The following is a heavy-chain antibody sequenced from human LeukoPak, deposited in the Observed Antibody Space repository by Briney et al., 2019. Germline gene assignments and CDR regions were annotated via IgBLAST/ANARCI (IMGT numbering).Heavy chain of an antibody. CDR3: ARDGGSGWSLDY. V-gene: IGHV4-59*01. Sequence: SETLSLTCTVSGASISSYYWSWIRQPPRKGPEWIGYIHYTGSTSYNPSLKSRVTILLDTSKKQFSLKVTSLTAADTAVYYCARDGGSGWSLDYWGRGTLVTVSS. J-gene: IGHJ4*02. CDR1: GASISSYY. D-gene: IGHD6-19*01. CDR2: IHYTGST.